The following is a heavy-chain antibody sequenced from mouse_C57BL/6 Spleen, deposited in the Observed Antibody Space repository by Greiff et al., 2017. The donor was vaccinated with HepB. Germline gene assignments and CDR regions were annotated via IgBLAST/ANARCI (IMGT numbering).Heavy chain of an antibody. CDR3: AVITTVVASPRDY. D-gene: IGHD1-1*01. V-gene: IGHV1-50*01. CDR2: IDPSDSYT. Sequence: QVQLQQPGAELVKPGASVKLSCKASGYTFTSYWMQWVKQRPGQGLEWIGEIDPSDSYTNYNQKFKGKATLTVDTSSSTAYMQLSSLTSEDSAVYYCAVITTVVASPRDYWGQGTLVTVSA. J-gene: IGHJ3*01. CDR1: GYTFTSYW.